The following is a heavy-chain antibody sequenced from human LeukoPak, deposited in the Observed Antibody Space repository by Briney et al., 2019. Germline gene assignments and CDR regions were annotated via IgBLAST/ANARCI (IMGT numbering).Heavy chain of an antibody. D-gene: IGHD5-24*01. Sequence: GGSLRLSCAASGFIFKNFAMSWIRQAPGKGLEWVSAISGSGDSPYYADSVRGRFSISRDNSRDILFLHMNSLRTEDTATYYCATERGDFFDSWGQGTLVTVSS. CDR3: ATERGDFFDS. CDR2: ISGSGDSP. J-gene: IGHJ4*02. V-gene: IGHV3-23*01. CDR1: GFIFKNFA.